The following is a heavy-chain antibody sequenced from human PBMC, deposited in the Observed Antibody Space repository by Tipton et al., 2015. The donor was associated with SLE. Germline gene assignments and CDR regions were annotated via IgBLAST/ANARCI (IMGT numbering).Heavy chain of an antibody. J-gene: IGHJ2*01. CDR2: IHYTGIT. Sequence: LRLSCIVSDYSITSDNWWGWIRQPPGKGLEWIGFIHYTGITNYGPSLKSRVSTSVDTSKNQFSLKLTSVTAADTAFYYCARGDSADLWGRGTLVTVSS. CDR1: DYSITSDNW. D-gene: IGHD3-16*01. V-gene: IGHV4-28*01. CDR3: ARGDSADL.